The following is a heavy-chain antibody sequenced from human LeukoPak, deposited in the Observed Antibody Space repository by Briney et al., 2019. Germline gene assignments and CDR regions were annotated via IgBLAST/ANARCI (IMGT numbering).Heavy chain of an antibody. Sequence: ASVKVSCKASGYTFTSYDINWVRQATGQGLEWMGWMNPNSGNTGYAQKFQGRVTMTRNTSISTAYMELSSLRSEDTAVYYCARDSRPIVVVPAARTHWFDPWGQGTLVTVSS. CDR1: GYTFTSYD. CDR2: MNPNSGNT. V-gene: IGHV1-8*01. J-gene: IGHJ5*02. D-gene: IGHD2-2*01. CDR3: ARDSRPIVVVPAARTHWFDP.